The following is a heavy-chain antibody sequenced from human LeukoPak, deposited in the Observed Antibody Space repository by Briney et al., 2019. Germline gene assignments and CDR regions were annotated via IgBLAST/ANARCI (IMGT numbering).Heavy chain of an antibody. V-gene: IGHV3-13*01. D-gene: IGHD6-13*01. CDR2: IGTAGDT. CDR3: ARGDHSSSWSSYYYYYYGMDV. Sequence: GGSLRLSCAASGFTFSSYDMHWVRQATGKGLEWFSAIGTAGDTYYPGSVKGRFTISRENAKNSLYLQMNSLRAGDTAVYYCARGDHSSSWSSYYYYYYGMDVWGQGTTVTVSS. CDR1: GFTFSSYD. J-gene: IGHJ6*02.